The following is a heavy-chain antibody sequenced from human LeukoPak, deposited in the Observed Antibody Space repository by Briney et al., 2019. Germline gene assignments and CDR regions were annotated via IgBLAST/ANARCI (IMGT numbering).Heavy chain of an antibody. D-gene: IGHD2-8*01. V-gene: IGHV4-59*01. Sequence: SETLSLTCTVSGGSISSYHWSWIRQPPGKGLKWIGYIYYSGSTNYNPSLKSRVTISVDTSKNQFSLKLSSVTAADTAVYYCARGKRAGPQLMDYWGQGTLVTVSS. CDR3: ARGKRAGPQLMDY. J-gene: IGHJ4*02. CDR2: IYYSGST. CDR1: GGSISSYH.